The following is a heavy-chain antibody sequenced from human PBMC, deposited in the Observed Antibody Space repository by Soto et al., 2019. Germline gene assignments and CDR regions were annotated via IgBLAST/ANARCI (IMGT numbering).Heavy chain of an antibody. V-gene: IGHV3-23*01. CDR3: AKALVGEVGATDY. CDR1: GFTFSNYA. CDR2: ITRTDST. J-gene: IGHJ4*02. Sequence: GGSLRLSCTASGFTFSNYAMSWVRQAPGKGLEWVSAITRTDSTYYADSVKGRFTISRDNSRNTLYLQMNSLGAEDAALYYCAKALVGEVGATDYWGQGTLVTVSS. D-gene: IGHD1-26*01.